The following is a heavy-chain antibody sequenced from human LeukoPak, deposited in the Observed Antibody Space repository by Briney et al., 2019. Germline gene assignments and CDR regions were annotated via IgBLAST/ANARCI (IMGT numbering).Heavy chain of an antibody. CDR3: ARIHPPRYCSGGSCYSYYYYYMDV. V-gene: IGHV4-59*08. J-gene: IGHJ6*03. CDR1: GGSISSYY. D-gene: IGHD2-15*01. CDR2: IYYSGST. Sequence: PSETLSLTCTVSGGSISSYYWSWIRRPPGKGLEWIGYIYYSGSTNYNPSLKSRVTISVDTSKNQFSLKLSSVTAADTAVYYCARIHPPRYCSGGSCYSYYYYYMDVWGKGTTATVSS.